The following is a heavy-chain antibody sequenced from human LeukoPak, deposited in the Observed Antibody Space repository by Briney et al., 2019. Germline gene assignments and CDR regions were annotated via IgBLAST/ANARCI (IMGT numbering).Heavy chain of an antibody. CDR1: GFTFTNAW. Sequence: GGSLRLSCAASGFTFTNAWMTWVRQAPGKGLEWVAVISYDGSNKYYADSVKGRFTISRDNSKNTLYLQMNSLRGEDTAVYYCAKDLGVQWRLPYYSDYWGQGTLVTVSS. J-gene: IGHJ4*02. V-gene: IGHV3-30*18. D-gene: IGHD3-3*01. CDR2: ISYDGSNK. CDR3: AKDLGVQWRLPYYSDY.